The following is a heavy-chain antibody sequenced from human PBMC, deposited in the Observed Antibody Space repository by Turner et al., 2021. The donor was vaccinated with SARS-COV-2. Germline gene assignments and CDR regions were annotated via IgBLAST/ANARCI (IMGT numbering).Heavy chain of an antibody. J-gene: IGHJ4*02. V-gene: IGHV4-39*01. D-gene: IGHD5-18*01. CDR2: IYYSEST. CDR1: GGSISSSSYY. CDR3: ARQVRGYSYAFSFDY. Sequence: QLQLLESGPGLVKPSETLSLTCTVSGGSISSSSYYWGWIRQLPGKGLEWNGNIYYSESTYYNPSLKSRVTISVDTSKNQFSLKLSSVTAADTAVFYCARQVRGYSYAFSFDYWGQGTLVTVSS.